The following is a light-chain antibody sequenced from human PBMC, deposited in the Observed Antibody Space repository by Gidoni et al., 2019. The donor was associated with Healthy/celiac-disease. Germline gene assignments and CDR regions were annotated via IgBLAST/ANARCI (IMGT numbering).Light chain of an antibody. V-gene: IGLV1-40*01. CDR3: QSYDSSLSWV. J-gene: IGLJ3*02. Sequence: SVLTQPPSVSGAPGQSVTISCTGSSSNIWAGYDVHWYQKLPGKAPKPLIYGNSNRPSGVTERLSGSKSGTSASLAITGLQAEDEADYYCQSYDSSLSWVFGGGTKLTVL. CDR2: GNS. CDR1: SSNIWAGYD.